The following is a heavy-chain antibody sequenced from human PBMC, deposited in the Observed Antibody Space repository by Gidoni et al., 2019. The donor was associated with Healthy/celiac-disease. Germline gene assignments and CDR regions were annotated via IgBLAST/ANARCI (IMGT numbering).Heavy chain of an antibody. D-gene: IGHD2-8*02. CDR3: ARDRVYCTGGVCTRWFDP. CDR2: IYTSGST. J-gene: IGHJ5*02. CDR1: GGSISRGSYY. V-gene: IGHV4-61*02. Sequence: QVQLQESGPGLVKPSQTLSLTCTVSGGSISRGSYYWSWIRQPAGKGLEWIGRIYTSGSTNYNPSLKRRVTISVDTSKNQFSLKLSSVTAADTAVYYCARDRVYCTGGVCTRWFDPWGQGTLVTVSS.